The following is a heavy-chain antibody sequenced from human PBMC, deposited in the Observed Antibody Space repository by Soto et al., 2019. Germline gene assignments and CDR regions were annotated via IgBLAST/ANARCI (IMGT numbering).Heavy chain of an antibody. CDR1: GGTFSSYT. D-gene: IGHD3-10*01. CDR3: ARDLPKVIGLHYYYGMDV. V-gene: IGHV1-69*08. J-gene: IGHJ6*02. CDR2: IIPILGIA. Sequence: QVQLVQSGAEVKKPGSSVKVSCKASGGTFSSYTISWVRQAPGQGLEWMGRIIPILGIANYAQKFQGRVTITADKSTSTAYMERSSLRSEDTAVYYCARDLPKVIGLHYYYGMDVWGQGTTVTVSS.